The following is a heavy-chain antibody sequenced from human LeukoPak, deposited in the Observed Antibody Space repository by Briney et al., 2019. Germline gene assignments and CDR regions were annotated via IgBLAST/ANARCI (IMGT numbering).Heavy chain of an antibody. CDR3: AREGSSGWYNDY. CDR2: IYSAGST. CDR1: GFTVSSNY. V-gene: IGHV3-53*01. Sequence: PGGSLRLSCAASGFTVSSNYMSWVRQAPGKGLEWVSVIYSAGSTYYADSVKGRITISRDNAKNSLYLQMNSLRAEDTAVYYCAREGSSGWYNDYWGQGTLVTVSS. D-gene: IGHD6-19*01. J-gene: IGHJ4*02.